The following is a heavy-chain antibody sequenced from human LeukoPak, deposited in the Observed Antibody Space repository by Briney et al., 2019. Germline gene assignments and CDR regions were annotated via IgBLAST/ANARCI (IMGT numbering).Heavy chain of an antibody. D-gene: IGHD3-10*01. CDR3: ARGGDYYGSGSGD. V-gene: IGHV3-33*01. CDR1: GFTFSSYV. Sequence: GRSLRLSCAASGFTFSSYVMHWVRQAPGKGLEWVAVIWYDGSNKYYADSVKGRFTISRDNSKNTLYLQMNSLRAEDTAVYYCARGGDYYGSGSGDWGQGTLVTVSS. CDR2: IWYDGSNK. J-gene: IGHJ4*02.